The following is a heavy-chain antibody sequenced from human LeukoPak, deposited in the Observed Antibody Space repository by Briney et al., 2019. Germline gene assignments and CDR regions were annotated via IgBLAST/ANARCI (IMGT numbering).Heavy chain of an antibody. CDR3: ARERDLGYCSSTSCYVLDY. CDR2: IIPILGIA. CDR1: GGTFSNYA. D-gene: IGHD2-2*01. J-gene: IGHJ4*02. V-gene: IGHV1-69*04. Sequence: SVKVSCKASGGTFSNYAISWVRQAPGQGLEWMGRIIPILGIANYAQKFQGRVTITADKSTSTAYMELSSLRSEDTAVYYCARERDLGYCSSTSCYVLDYWGQGTLVTVSS.